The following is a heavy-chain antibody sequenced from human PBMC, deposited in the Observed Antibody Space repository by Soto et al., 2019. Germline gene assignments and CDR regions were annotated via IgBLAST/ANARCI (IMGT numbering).Heavy chain of an antibody. CDR3: ARTGGGMAARPLEY. Sequence: QVQLMQSGGEVKMPGASVEVSCKTFGYMFTTYGMSWVRQAPGQGLEWMAWISAYNGNKKYAQKFEGRVTMTTDTSTSTVSMELRDLTSDDTAIYYCARTGGGMAARPLEYWGQGTLVIVSS. J-gene: IGHJ4*02. CDR2: ISAYNGNK. D-gene: IGHD6-6*01. V-gene: IGHV1-18*01. CDR1: GYMFTTYG.